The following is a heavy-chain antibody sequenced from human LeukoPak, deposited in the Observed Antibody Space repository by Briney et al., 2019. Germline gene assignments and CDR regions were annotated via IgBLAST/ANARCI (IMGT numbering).Heavy chain of an antibody. Sequence: ASVKVSCKASGYTFTGYYMHWVRQAPGQGLEWMGWINPNSGGTNYAQKFQGRVTMTRDTSISTAYMELSRLRSDDTAVYYCARGGESVAMVRGAQRCWGQGTLVTVSS. J-gene: IGHJ4*02. CDR2: INPNSGGT. D-gene: IGHD3-10*01. CDR3: ARGGESVAMVRGAQRC. V-gene: IGHV1-2*02. CDR1: GYTFTGYY.